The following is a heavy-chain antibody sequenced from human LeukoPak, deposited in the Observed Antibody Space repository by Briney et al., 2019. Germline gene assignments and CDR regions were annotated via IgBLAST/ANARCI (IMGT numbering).Heavy chain of an antibody. CDR1: GYTFTNYG. J-gene: IGHJ5*02. D-gene: IGHD3-9*01. Sequence: ASVKVSCKASGYTFTNYGISWVRQAPGQGLEWMARISAYNGDTNYSQKFQGRVTLTTDTSASTAYMELRSLRSDDTAVYYCARGTYDILTAPGGFDPWGQGTLVTVSS. V-gene: IGHV1-18*01. CDR2: ISAYNGDT. CDR3: ARGTYDILTAPGGFDP.